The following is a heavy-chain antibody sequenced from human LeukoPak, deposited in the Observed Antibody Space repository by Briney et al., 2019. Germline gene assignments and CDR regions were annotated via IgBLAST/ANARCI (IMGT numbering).Heavy chain of an antibody. Sequence: SETLSLTCAVAGGSITGLYWSWFRQPPGKRLEWIGYIHFTGTTNYNPSLKSRVTMLVDTPKNQFSLKLTSVTTADTAVYYCARGGWSLDFWGPGTLVTVSS. V-gene: IGHV4-59*11. CDR2: IHFTGTT. CDR1: GGSITGLY. J-gene: IGHJ4*02. D-gene: IGHD3-16*01. CDR3: ARGGWSLDF.